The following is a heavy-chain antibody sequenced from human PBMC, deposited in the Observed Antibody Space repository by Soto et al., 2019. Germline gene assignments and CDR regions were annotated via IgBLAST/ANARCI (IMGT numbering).Heavy chain of an antibody. Sequence: GGSLRLSCAASGFTFSSYAMSWFRQAPGKGLEWVSAISGGGGSTYYADSVKGRFTISRDNSKNTLYLQMNSLRAEDTAVYYCAADLKPNTYYDYVWGSHTLDYWGQGTLVTVSS. D-gene: IGHD3-16*01. V-gene: IGHV3-23*01. CDR1: GFTFSSYA. CDR3: AADLKPNTYYDYVWGSHTLDY. J-gene: IGHJ4*02. CDR2: ISGGGGST.